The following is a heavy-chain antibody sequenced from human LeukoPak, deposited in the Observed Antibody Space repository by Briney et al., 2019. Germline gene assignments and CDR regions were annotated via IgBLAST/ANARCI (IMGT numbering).Heavy chain of an antibody. CDR3: ARDFRSGSCFDY. V-gene: IGHV4-59*12. D-gene: IGHD2-15*01. CDR2: IYYSGST. Sequence: KSSETLSLTCTVSGGSISSYYWSWIRQPPGKGLEWIGYIYYSGSTNYNPSLKSRVTVSVDTSKNQFSLKLSSVTAADTAVYYCARDFRSGSCFDYWGQGTLVTVSS. CDR1: GGSISSYY. J-gene: IGHJ4*02.